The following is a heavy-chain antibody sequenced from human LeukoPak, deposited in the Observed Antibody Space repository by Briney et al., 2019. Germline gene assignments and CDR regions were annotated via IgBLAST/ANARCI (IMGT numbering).Heavy chain of an antibody. V-gene: IGHV4-59*01. CDR2: IYYSGST. J-gene: IGHJ4*02. CDR3: AREYYGSGSYYVKYFDY. Sequence: SETLSLTCTVSGGSISSYYWSWLRQPPGKGLEGIGYIYYSGSTNYNPSLTSRVNISVDTSKSQFSLKLSSVTAADTAVYYCAREYYGSGSYYVKYFDYWGQGTLVTVSS. CDR1: GGSISSYY. D-gene: IGHD3-10*01.